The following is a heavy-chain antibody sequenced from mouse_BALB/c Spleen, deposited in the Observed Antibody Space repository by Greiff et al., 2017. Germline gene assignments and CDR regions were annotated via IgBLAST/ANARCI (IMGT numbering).Heavy chain of an antibody. Sequence: EVQVVESGGGLVQPGGSLKLSCAASGFTFSSYGMSWVRQTPDKRLELVATINSNGGSTYYPDSVKGRFTISRDNAKNTLYLQMSSLKSEDTAMYYCARDRYKSYAMDYWGQGTSVTVSS. CDR1: GFTFSSYG. J-gene: IGHJ4*01. D-gene: IGHD1-3*01. V-gene: IGHV5-6-3*01. CDR2: INSNGGST. CDR3: ARDRYKSYAMDY.